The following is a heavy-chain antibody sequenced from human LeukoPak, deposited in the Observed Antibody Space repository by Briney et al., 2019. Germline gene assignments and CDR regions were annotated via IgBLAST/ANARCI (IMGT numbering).Heavy chain of an antibody. Sequence: AGGSLRLSCAASGFTVSSNYMSWVRQAPGKGLEWVSVIYSGGSTYYADSVKGRFTISRDNSKNTLYLQMNSLRAEDTAVYYCARESPYGDYDFRGYYFDYWGQGTLVTVSS. V-gene: IGHV3-53*01. CDR1: GFTVSSNY. D-gene: IGHD4-17*01. CDR2: IYSGGST. J-gene: IGHJ4*02. CDR3: ARESPYGDYDFRGYYFDY.